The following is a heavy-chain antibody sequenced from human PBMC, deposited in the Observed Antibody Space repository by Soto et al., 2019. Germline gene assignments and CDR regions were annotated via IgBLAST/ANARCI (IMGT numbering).Heavy chain of an antibody. V-gene: IGHV3-30*18. J-gene: IGHJ4*02. Sequence: QVQLVESGGGVVQPGRSLRLSCQASGFNFNKYGMHWVRQAPGKGLEWVAVISYDGSNQYYADSVKGRFTISRDNSKNTLSLHLNTLRPEDTAVYHCAKVRVGGGFYTPLGFWGQGTLVTVSS. D-gene: IGHD3-3*01. CDR3: AKVRVGGGFYTPLGF. CDR2: ISYDGSNQ. CDR1: GFNFNKYG.